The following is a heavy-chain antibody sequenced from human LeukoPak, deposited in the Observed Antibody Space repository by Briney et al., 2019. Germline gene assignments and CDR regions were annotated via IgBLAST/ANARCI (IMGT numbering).Heavy chain of an antibody. J-gene: IGHJ3*02. Sequence: GGSPRLSRVASGLIVSSNYMTWVRQAPGKGLEWVSIIYSAGSIDYADSLKGRFTISRDNSKNTVYLQMNNVTGADTAVYYCAREGRGTDSFDIWGQGTIVTVSS. CDR3: AREGRGTDSFDI. CDR2: IYSAGSI. CDR1: GLIVSSNY. D-gene: IGHD3-16*01. V-gene: IGHV3-66*01.